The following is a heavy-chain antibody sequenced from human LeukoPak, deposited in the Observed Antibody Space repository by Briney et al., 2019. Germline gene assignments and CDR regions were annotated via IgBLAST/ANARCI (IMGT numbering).Heavy chain of an antibody. CDR2: ISSSSSYI. J-gene: IGHJ4*02. CDR1: GFTFSSYS. V-gene: IGHV3-21*01. Sequence: GGXLRLSCAASGFTFSSYSMNWVRQAPGKGLEWVSSISSSSSYIYYADSVKGRFTISRDNAKNSLYLQMNSLRAEDTAVYYCARDSGAMVRGVTISHHFDYWGQGTLVTVSS. D-gene: IGHD3-10*01. CDR3: ARDSGAMVRGVTISHHFDY.